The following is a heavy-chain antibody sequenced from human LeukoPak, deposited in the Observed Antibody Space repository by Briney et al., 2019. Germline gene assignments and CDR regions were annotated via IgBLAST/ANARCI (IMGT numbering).Heavy chain of an antibody. Sequence: PSETLSLTCTVSGGSISSYYWSWIRQPPGKGLEWIGYIYYSGSTNYNPSLKSRVTISVDTSKNQFSLKLSSVTAADTAVYYCARVVTVTTAFDIWGQGTMVTVSS. V-gene: IGHV4-59*01. J-gene: IGHJ3*02. CDR3: ARVVTVTTAFDI. CDR2: IYYSGST. CDR1: GGSISSYY. D-gene: IGHD4-17*01.